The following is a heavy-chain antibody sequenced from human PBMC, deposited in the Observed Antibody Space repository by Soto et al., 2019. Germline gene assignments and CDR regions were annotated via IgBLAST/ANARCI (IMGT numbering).Heavy chain of an antibody. J-gene: IGHJ4*01. CDR2: ISYDGSNK. CDR3: ARVAGAYYDSSALDY. D-gene: IGHD3-22*01. Sequence: QVPLVESGGGVVQPGRSLRLSCAASGFTFSSYAMHWVRQAPGKGLEWVAVISYDGSNKYYADSVKGRFTISRDNSKSALYLQMNSLTAEDAAVYNCARVAGAYYDSSALDYWGHGSVVTVSS. CDR1: GFTFSSYA. V-gene: IGHV3-30-3*01.